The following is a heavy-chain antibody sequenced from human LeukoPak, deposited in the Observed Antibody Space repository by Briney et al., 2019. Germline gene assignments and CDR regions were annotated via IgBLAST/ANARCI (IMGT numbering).Heavy chain of an antibody. CDR1: GGSISSGGYS. J-gene: IGHJ6*02. CDR3: ARAGANIAEGFYYGMDV. Sequence: PSETLSLTCAVSGGSISSGGYSWSWIRQPPGKGLEWIGYIYHSGSTYYNPSLKSRVTISVDRSKNQFSLKLSSVTAADTAVYYCARAGANIAEGFYYGMDVWGQGTTVTVSS. V-gene: IGHV4-30-2*01. D-gene: IGHD6-13*01. CDR2: IYHSGST.